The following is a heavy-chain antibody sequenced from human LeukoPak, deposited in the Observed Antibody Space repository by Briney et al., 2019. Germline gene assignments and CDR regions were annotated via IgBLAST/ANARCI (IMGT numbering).Heavy chain of an antibody. V-gene: IGHV3-21*01. CDR1: GFTFSSYS. CDR2: ISSSSSYI. Sequence: GGPLRLSCAASGFTFSSYSMNWVRQAPGRGLEWVSSISSSSSYIYYADSVKGRFTISRDNAKNSLYLQMNSLRAEDTAVYYCARYYYDSSGYYFDYWGQGTLVTVSS. D-gene: IGHD3-22*01. J-gene: IGHJ4*02. CDR3: ARYYYDSSGYYFDY.